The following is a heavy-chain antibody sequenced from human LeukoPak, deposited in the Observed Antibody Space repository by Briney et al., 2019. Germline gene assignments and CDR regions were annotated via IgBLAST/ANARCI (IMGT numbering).Heavy chain of an antibody. CDR2: ISSSSSYI. V-gene: IGHV3-21*01. Sequence: GGSLRLSCAASGFTFSSYSMNWVRQAPGKGLDWVSSISSSSSYIYYADSVKGRFTISRDNAKNSLYLQMNSLRAEDTAVYYCARDEDSSGYYYGYYMDVWGKGTTVTVSS. CDR3: ARDEDSSGYYYGYYMDV. J-gene: IGHJ6*03. D-gene: IGHD3-22*01. CDR1: GFTFSSYS.